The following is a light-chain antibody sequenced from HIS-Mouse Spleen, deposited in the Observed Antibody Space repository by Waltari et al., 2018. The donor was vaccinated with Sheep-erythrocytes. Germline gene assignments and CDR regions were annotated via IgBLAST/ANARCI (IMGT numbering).Light chain of an antibody. CDR2: EGS. Sequence: QSALTQPASVSGSPGQSITISCTVTSSDVRRYNLISWYQQHPGKAPKLMIYEGSKRPSGVSNRFSGSKSGNTASLTISGLQAEDEADYYCCSYAGSSTPWVFGGGTKLTVL. V-gene: IGLV2-23*01. CDR1: SSDVRRYNL. CDR3: CSYAGSSTPWV. J-gene: IGLJ3*02.